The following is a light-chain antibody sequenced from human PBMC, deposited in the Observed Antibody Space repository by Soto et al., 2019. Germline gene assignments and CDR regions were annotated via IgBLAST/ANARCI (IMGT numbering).Light chain of an antibody. V-gene: IGKV4-1*01. J-gene: IGKJ1*01. CDR1: KSVLSSSNNKNY. CDR2: WAS. CDR3: QQYSDSSGA. Sequence: IVMTPSPDSLSVSLGERATINCNSSKSVLSSSNNKNYLAWYQQKPGQPPKVVIYWASTRGSGVPDRFSGSGSGTDFTLTISSLQPDDFATYYCQQYSDSSGAFGQGTKVDIK.